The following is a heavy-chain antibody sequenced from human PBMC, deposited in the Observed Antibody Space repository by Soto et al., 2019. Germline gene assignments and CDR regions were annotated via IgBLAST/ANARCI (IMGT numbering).Heavy chain of an antibody. CDR3: ATVFDV. D-gene: IGHD4-17*01. V-gene: IGHV3-74*01. CDR1: GFTFSSYW. Sequence: PGGSLRLSCAASGFTFSSYWMHWVRQAPGKGLVWVSRINSDGGGTSYADSVKGRFTISTDNAENTVYLQMNGLRVEDTAVYYCATVFDVWGQGTLVTVS. CDR2: INSDGGGT. J-gene: IGHJ4*02.